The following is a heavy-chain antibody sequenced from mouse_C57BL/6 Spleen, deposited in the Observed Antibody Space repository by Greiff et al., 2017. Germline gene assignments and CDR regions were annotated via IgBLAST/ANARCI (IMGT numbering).Heavy chain of an antibody. CDR3: SANWDPYYYSMDY. D-gene: IGHD4-1*01. CDR2: ISSGSSAI. CDR1: GFTFSDYG. V-gene: IGHV5-17*01. J-gene: IGHJ4*01. Sequence: EVQRVESGGGLVKPGGSLKLSCAASGFTFSDYGMHWVRQAPEKGLEWVAYISSGSSAIYYADTVKGRFTISRDNAKYTLFLQMTSLMSEDTAMYYCSANWDPYYYSMDYWGQGTSFTVSS.